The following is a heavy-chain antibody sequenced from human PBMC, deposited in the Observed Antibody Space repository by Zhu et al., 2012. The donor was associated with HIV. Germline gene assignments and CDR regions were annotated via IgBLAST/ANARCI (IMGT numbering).Heavy chain of an antibody. J-gene: IGHJ4*02. Sequence: EVQLLESGGGLVQPGGSLRLSCAASGFTFSSYAMTWVRQAPGKGLEWVSSVSPSGGNTYYANSVKGRFTISRDKSKSTLYMQMNSLGSRRTRAVYYCAKGSITMIVVVTAFFDYWGQGTLVHRLL. CDR3: AKGSITMIVVVTAFFDY. D-gene: IGHD3-22*01. CDR1: GFTFSSYA. V-gene: IGHV3-23*01. CDR2: VSPSGGNT.